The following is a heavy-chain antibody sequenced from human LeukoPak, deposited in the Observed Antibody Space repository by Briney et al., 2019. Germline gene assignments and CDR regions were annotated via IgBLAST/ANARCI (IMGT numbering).Heavy chain of an antibody. CDR2: ISSSGSPI. Sequence: KAGGSLRLSCAASGFTFSDYYMSWIRQAPGKGLEWVSYISSSGSPIYYADTVKGRFTISRDNAKNSLYLQMNSLRAEDTAVYYCARVLGYYGGNSEAVGYWGQGTLVTVSS. D-gene: IGHD4-23*01. CDR1: GFTFSDYY. CDR3: ARVLGYYGGNSEAVGY. V-gene: IGHV3-11*01. J-gene: IGHJ4*02.